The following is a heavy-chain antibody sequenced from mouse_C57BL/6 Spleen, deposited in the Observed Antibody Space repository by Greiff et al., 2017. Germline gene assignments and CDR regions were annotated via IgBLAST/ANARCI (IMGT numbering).Heavy chain of an antibody. CDR2: IDPSDSYT. CDR1: GYTFTSYW. J-gene: IGHJ4*01. Sequence: VQLQQPGAELVRPGTSVKLSCKASGYTFTSYWMHWVKQRPGQGLEWIGVIDPSDSYTNYNQKFKGKATLTVDTSSSTAYMQLSSLTSEDSAVYYCARGLRRGYYAMDYWGQGTSVTVSS. D-gene: IGHD2-4*01. CDR3: ARGLRRGYYAMDY. V-gene: IGHV1-59*01.